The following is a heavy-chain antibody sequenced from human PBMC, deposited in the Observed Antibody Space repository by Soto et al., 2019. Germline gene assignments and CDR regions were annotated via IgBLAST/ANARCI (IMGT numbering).Heavy chain of an antibody. J-gene: IGHJ5*02. CDR3: ARGGTEDNWFDP. V-gene: IGHV3-21*01. CDR1: GFTFSSYS. Sequence: EVQLVESGGGLVQPGGSLRLSCAASGFTFSSYSMNWVRQAAGKRLEWVSSISSSSSHIYYADSVKGRFTISRDNAKNSLYLQINSLTAEDTAVYYCARGGTEDNWFDPWGQGTLVTVSS. D-gene: IGHD2-15*01. CDR2: ISSSSSHI.